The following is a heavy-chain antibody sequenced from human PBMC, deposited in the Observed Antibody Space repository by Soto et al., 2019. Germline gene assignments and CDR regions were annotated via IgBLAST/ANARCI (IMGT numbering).Heavy chain of an antibody. J-gene: IGHJ4*02. CDR1: GFTFSSYA. Sequence: GGSLRLSCAASGFTFSSYAMSWDRQAPGKGLEWVSAISGSGGSTYYADSVKGRFTISRDNSKNTLYLQMNSLRAEDTAVYYCAKDRSMGIAVVGTSAYWGQGTLVTVSS. D-gene: IGHD6-19*01. V-gene: IGHV3-23*01. CDR3: AKDRSMGIAVVGTSAY. CDR2: ISGSGGST.